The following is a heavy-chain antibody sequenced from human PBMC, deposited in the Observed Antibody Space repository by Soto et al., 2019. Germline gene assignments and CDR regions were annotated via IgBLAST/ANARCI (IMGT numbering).Heavy chain of an antibody. CDR3: VTLALGKFDY. J-gene: IGHJ4*02. V-gene: IGHV3-23*01. Sequence: PGGSLRLSCAASGFTFSSNSMSWVRQAPGEGLEWVSAISDSAERIFYADSVKGRFTISRDNSKNKLYLQMDSLRAEDTAVYYCVTLALGKFDYWGQGNLVTVSS. CDR1: GFTFSSNS. D-gene: IGHD1-26*01. CDR2: ISDSAERI.